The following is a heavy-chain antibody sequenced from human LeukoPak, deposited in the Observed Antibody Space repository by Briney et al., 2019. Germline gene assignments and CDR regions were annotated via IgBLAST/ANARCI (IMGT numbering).Heavy chain of an antibody. Sequence: GGSLRLSCAASGFTFSSYGMHWVRQAPGKGLEWVAVMWYDGSNKYYADSVKGRFTISRDNSKNTLYLQMNSLRAEDTAVYYCARDLMVRGAPFDYWGQGTPVTVSS. J-gene: IGHJ4*02. V-gene: IGHV3-33*01. CDR1: GFTFSSYG. CDR2: MWYDGSNK. CDR3: ARDLMVRGAPFDY. D-gene: IGHD3-10*01.